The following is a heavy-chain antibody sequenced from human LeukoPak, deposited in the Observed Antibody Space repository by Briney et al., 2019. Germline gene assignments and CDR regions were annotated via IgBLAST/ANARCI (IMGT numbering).Heavy chain of an antibody. V-gene: IGHV1-2*06. CDR3: TRDLTTSGPIGI. D-gene: IGHD3-9*01. CDR1: GYTFTDYA. J-gene: IGHJ4*02. Sequence: GASVKVSCKASGYTFTDYAMHWVRQAPGQGLEWMGRIDPNSGGTHYPQKFQGRVTVTRDTSITTAYMELSRLTSDDTAIYFCTRDLTTSGPIGIWGQGTLVTVSA. CDR2: IDPNSGGT.